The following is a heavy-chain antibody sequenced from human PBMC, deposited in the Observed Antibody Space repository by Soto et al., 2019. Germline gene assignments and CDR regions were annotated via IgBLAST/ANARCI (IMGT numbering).Heavy chain of an antibody. D-gene: IGHD3-9*01. CDR3: ARGDYDILTGSYKSYYGMDV. Sequence: GESLKISCKGSGCSLTSVWIGWVRQMPGKGLEWMGIIYPGDSDTRYRPSFQGQVTISADKPISTANLQWSSLKASDTAMYYCARGDYDILTGSYKSYYGMDVWGQGTTVTVSS. CDR2: IYPGDSDT. CDR1: GCSLTSVW. V-gene: IGHV5-51*01. J-gene: IGHJ6*02.